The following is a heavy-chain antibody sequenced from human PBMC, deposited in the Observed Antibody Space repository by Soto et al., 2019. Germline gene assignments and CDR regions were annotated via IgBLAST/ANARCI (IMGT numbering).Heavy chain of an antibody. Sequence: ASVKVSCKASGYTFTGYYMHWVRQAPGQGLEWMGWINPNSGGTNYAQKFQGRVTMTRDTSISTAYMELSRLRSDDTAVYYCARDGGYCSGGSCPQYYYYGMDVWGQGTTVTVSS. CDR2: INPNSGGT. J-gene: IGHJ6*02. CDR3: ARDGGYCSGGSCPQYYYYGMDV. CDR1: GYTFTGYY. V-gene: IGHV1-2*02. D-gene: IGHD2-15*01.